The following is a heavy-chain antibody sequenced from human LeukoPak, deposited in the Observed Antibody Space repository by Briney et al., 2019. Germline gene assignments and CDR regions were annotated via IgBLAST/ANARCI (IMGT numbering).Heavy chain of an antibody. CDR3: ARDWGYYYYYGMDV. J-gene: IGHJ6*02. D-gene: IGHD3-16*01. CDR2: ISGSGGST. CDR1: GFTFSSYA. V-gene: IGHV3-23*01. Sequence: GGSLRLSCVASGFTFSSYAMSWVRQAPGEGLEWVSAISGSGGSTYYADSVKGRFTISRDNAKDSLYLQMNSLRAEDTAVYYCARDWGYYYYYGMDVWGQGTTVTVSS.